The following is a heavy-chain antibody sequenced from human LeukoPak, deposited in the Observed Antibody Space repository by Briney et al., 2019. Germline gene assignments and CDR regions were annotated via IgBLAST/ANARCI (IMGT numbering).Heavy chain of an antibody. D-gene: IGHD6-6*01. Sequence: SETLSRTCAVYGGSFSGYYWSWIRQPPGKGLEWIGEINHSGSTNYNPSLKGRVTISVDTSKNQFSLKLSSVTAADTAVYYCARRGPPRIAARHYYYYYMDVWGKGTTVTVSS. J-gene: IGHJ6*03. CDR2: INHSGST. V-gene: IGHV4-34*01. CDR1: GGSFSGYY. CDR3: ARRGPPRIAARHYYYYYMDV.